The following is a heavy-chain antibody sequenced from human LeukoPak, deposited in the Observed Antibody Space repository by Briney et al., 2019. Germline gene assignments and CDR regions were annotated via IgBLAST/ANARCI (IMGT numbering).Heavy chain of an antibody. J-gene: IGHJ4*02. D-gene: IGHD6-13*01. Sequence: GGSLRLSCAASGFTFSSYAMHWVRQAPGKWLEWVAVISYDGSNKYYADSVKGRFTISRDNSKNTLYLQMNSLRAEDTAVYYCARAGWLGSSSLIFDYWGQGTLVTVSS. CDR3: ARAGWLGSSSLIFDY. CDR2: ISYDGSNK. V-gene: IGHV3-30*04. CDR1: GFTFSSYA.